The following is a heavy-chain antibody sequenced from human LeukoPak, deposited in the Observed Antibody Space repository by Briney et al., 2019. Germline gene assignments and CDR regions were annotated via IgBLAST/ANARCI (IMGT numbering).Heavy chain of an antibody. CDR2: IWYDGSNK. V-gene: IGHV3-33*01. CDR1: GFTFSSYG. Sequence: GGSLRLSCAASGFTFSSYGMRWVRQAPGKGLEWVAVIWYDGSNKYYADSVKGRFTISRDNSKNTLYLQMNSLRAEDTAVYYCARDPARGGFFDYWGQGTLVTVSS. J-gene: IGHJ4*02. CDR3: ARDPARGGFFDY. D-gene: IGHD3-16*01.